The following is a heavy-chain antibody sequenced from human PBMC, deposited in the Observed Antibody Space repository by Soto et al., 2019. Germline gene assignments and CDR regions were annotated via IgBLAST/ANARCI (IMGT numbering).Heavy chain of an antibody. V-gene: IGHV3-48*02. J-gene: IGHJ4*02. D-gene: IGHD4-17*01. Sequence: GGSLRLSCAASGFTFSSYSMNWVRQAPGKGLEWVSYISSSSSTIYYADSVKGRFTISRDNAKNSLYLQMNSLRDEDTAVYYCARDLLGEVGYGDYPGYWGQGTLVTVSS. CDR1: GFTFSSYS. CDR2: ISSSSSTI. CDR3: ARDLLGEVGYGDYPGY.